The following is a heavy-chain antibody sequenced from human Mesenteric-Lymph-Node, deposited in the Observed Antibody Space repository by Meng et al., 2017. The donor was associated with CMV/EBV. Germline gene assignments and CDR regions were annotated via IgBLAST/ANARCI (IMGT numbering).Heavy chain of an antibody. J-gene: IGHJ6*02. CDR3: ARQKCGGDCDMDV. V-gene: IGHV3-7*01. Sequence: GESLKISCIGSGFTFGDYTMSWVRQVPGKGLEWVANIKQDGSERYYVESVKGRFTISRNNAKNSLFLQMDGLRAEDTAVYYCARQKCGGDCDMDVWGQGTTVTVSS. CDR1: GFTFGDYT. CDR2: IKQDGSER. D-gene: IGHD2-21*01.